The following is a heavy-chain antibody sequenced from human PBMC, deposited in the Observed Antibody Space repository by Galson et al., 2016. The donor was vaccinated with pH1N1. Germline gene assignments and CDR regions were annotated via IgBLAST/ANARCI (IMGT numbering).Heavy chain of an antibody. J-gene: IGHJ4*02. CDR3: ARDYVDTTMAPYFDY. V-gene: IGHV4-59*12. D-gene: IGHD5-18*01. CDR2: IYYSGST. Sequence: SETLSLTCSVSGDSISSYYWSWIREPPGKGLEWIGYIYYSGSTKYNPSLKSRVTISVDTSKNQFSLKLNSVTAADTAVYYCARDYVDTTMAPYFDYWGQGTLVTVSS. CDR1: GDSISSYY.